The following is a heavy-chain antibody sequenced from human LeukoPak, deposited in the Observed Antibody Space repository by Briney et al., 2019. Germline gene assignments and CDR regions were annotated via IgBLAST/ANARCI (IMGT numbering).Heavy chain of an antibody. D-gene: IGHD3-10*01. V-gene: IGHV1-2*02. CDR3: APSGRGGPYYFDY. CDR2: INPNSGGT. CDR1: GYTFTGYY. Sequence: SVKASCKASGYTFTGYYMHWVRQAPGQGLEWMGWINPNSGGTNYAQKFQGRVTMTRDTSISTAYMELSRLRSDDTAVYYCAPSGRGGPYYFDYWGQGTLVTVSS. J-gene: IGHJ4*02.